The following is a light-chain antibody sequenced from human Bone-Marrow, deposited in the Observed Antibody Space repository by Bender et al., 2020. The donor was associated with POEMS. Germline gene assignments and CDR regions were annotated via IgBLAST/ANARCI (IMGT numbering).Light chain of an antibody. CDR3: CSSATTNTFI. CDR2: EVS. Sequence: QSALTQPASVSGSPGQSVTISCTGTSSDVGTYNYVSWYQQHPGKAPKLMIYEVSKRPSGVPERFSGSKSGNTASLTISGLQAEDEADYYCCSSATTNTFIFGGGTTLTVL. J-gene: IGLJ2*01. CDR1: SSDVGTYNY. V-gene: IGLV2-23*02.